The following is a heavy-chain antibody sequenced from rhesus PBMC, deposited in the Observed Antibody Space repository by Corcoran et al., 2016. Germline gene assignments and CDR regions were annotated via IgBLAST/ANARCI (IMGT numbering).Heavy chain of an antibody. D-gene: IGHD4-23*01. CDR3: ARVRGYSNYYFDY. Sequence: QVQLQESGPGLVKPSETLSLTCAVSGYSISSGYYWSWIRQPPGKGLEWIGNNTYSGSISYNPTLKSRVTMSRDTAKNQFSRKRSSVTAADTAVYYCARVRGYSNYYFDYWGQGVLVTVSS. J-gene: IGHJ4*01. CDR2: NTYSGSI. CDR1: GYSISSGYY. V-gene: IGHV4-122*02.